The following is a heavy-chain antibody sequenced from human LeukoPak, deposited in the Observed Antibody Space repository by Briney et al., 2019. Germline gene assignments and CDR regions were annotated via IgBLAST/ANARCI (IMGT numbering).Heavy chain of an antibody. CDR3: AKERSSSWSEAFDY. Sequence: GGSLRLSCAASGFSFDDYAMHWVRQAPGEGLEWVSGISWNSGSIGYADSVKGRFTISRDNAKNSLYLQMNSLRAEDTALYYCAKERSSSWSEAFDYWGQGTLVTVSS. CDR1: GFSFDDYA. D-gene: IGHD6-13*01. CDR2: ISWNSGSI. V-gene: IGHV3-9*01. J-gene: IGHJ4*02.